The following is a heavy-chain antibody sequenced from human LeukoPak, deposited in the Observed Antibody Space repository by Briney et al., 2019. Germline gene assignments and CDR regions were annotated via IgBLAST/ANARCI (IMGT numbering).Heavy chain of an antibody. CDR1: GGSISSSSYY. CDR2: IYYSGST. J-gene: IGHJ3*02. Sequence: PSETLSLTCTVSGGSISSSSYYWGWIRQPPGKGLEWIGSIYYSGSTYYNPSLKSRVTISVDTSKNQFSLKLSSVTAADTAVYYCARRETGCSSTSCYEGAFDIWGQGTMVTVSS. D-gene: IGHD2-2*01. CDR3: ARRETGCSSTSCYEGAFDI. V-gene: IGHV4-39*01.